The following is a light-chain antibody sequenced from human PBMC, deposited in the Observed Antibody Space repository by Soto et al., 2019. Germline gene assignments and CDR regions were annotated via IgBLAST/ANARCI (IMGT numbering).Light chain of an antibody. Sequence: EMVLTQSPGTLSLTSGERATLSCRASQSISGTYVAWYQQKPGQAPRLLIYSASTRATGIPDRFSGSGSRTDFTLTISRLEPEDFAVYYCQHYGTSPSTFGRGTKVDIK. CDR3: QHYGTSPST. CDR1: QSISGTY. J-gene: IGKJ1*01. CDR2: SAS. V-gene: IGKV3-20*01.